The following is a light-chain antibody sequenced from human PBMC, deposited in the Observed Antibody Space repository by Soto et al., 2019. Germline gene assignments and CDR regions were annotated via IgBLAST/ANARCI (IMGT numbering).Light chain of an antibody. CDR1: SSNIGAGYD. CDR3: QSYDSSLSVV. J-gene: IGLJ2*01. Sequence: QSALTQQPSVSGAPGHRVTISCTGSSSNIGAGYDVHWYQQLPGTAPKLLIYGNSNRPSGVPDRFSGSKSGTSASLAITGLQAEDEADYYCQSYDSSLSVVFGGGTKLTVL. CDR2: GNS. V-gene: IGLV1-40*01.